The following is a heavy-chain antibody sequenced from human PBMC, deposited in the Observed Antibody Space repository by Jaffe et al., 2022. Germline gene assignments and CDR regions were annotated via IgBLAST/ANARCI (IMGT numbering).Heavy chain of an antibody. CDR2: IYYSGST. CDR3: AYGIAAAGA. J-gene: IGHJ5*02. D-gene: IGHD6-13*01. CDR1: GGSISSYY. Sequence: QVQLQESGPGLVKPSETLSLTCTVSGGSISSYYWSWIRQPPGKGLEWIGYIYYSGSTNYNPSLKSRVTISVDTSKNQFSLKLSSVTAADTAVYYCAYGIAAAGAWGQGTLVTVSS. V-gene: IGHV4-59*01.